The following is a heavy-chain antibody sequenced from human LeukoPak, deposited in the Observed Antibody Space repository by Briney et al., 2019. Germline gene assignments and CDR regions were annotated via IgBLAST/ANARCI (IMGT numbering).Heavy chain of an antibody. J-gene: IGHJ4*02. CDR1: GGTFSSYA. D-gene: IGHD3-22*01. V-gene: IGHV1-69*04. Sequence: SVTVSCKASGGTFSSYAISWVRQAPGQGLEWMGRIIPILGIANYAQKFQGRVTITADKSTSIAYMELSSLRSDDTAVYYCAREDYDSSGYYPAPDYWGQGTLVTVSS. CDR2: IIPILGIA. CDR3: AREDYDSSGYYPAPDY.